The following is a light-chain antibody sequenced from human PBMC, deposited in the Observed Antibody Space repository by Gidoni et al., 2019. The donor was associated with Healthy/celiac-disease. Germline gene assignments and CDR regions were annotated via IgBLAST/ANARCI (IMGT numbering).Light chain of an antibody. CDR3: QQSYSTPHT. J-gene: IGKJ2*01. Sequence: DIKITQSPSSLSASVGDRVTITCRASQSISSYLNWYQQKPGKAPKLLIYAASSLQSGVPSRFSVSGSGTDFTLTISSLQPEDFATYYCQQSYSTPHTFGQGTKLEIK. CDR1: QSISSY. CDR2: AAS. V-gene: IGKV1-39*01.